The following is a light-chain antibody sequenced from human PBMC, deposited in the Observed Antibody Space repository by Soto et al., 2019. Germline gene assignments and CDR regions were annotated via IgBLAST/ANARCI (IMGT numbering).Light chain of an antibody. V-gene: IGKV1-39*01. CDR2: AAS. CDR3: QQSYSTPLT. J-gene: IGKJ3*01. CDR1: QSISSY. Sequence: DIQMTQSPSSLSASVGDRVTITCRASQSISSYLNWYQQKPGQAPKLLIYAASSLPSGVPSRFSGSGSGTNFTLTISSLQPEDFATYYCQQSYSTPLTFGPGTKVDIK.